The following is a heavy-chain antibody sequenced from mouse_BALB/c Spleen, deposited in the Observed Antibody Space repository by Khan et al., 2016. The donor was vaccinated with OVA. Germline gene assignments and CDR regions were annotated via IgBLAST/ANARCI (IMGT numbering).Heavy chain of an antibody. CDR3: ARPPSFSYPWDY. V-gene: IGHV9-3-1*01. CDR2: INTYTGEP. Sequence: QIQLVQSGPELKKPGETVKISCKASGYTFTNYGMNWVKQSPGKALKWMGWINTYTGEPTYADDFKGRFAFSLETSATTAYLQINTLTNEDTATXFGARPPSFSYPWDYWGQGTSVTVSS. CDR1: GYTFTNYG. J-gene: IGHJ4*01.